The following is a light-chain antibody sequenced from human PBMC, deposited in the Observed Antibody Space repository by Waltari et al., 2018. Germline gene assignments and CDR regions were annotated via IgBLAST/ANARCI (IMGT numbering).Light chain of an antibody. CDR3: YSATDNNVL. Sequence: SYELTQPSSVSVSLRPTARITCTGDVLAQQYARGFQQKSGQAPVLVIYKDSKRPSGIPERFSGSSSGTTVTLTISGAQVEDEADYYCYSATDNNVLFGGGTKLTVL. V-gene: IGLV3-27*01. CDR2: KDS. J-gene: IGLJ2*01. CDR1: VLAQQY.